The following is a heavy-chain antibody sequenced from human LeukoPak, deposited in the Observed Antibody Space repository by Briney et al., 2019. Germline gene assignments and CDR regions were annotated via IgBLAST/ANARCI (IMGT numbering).Heavy chain of an antibody. V-gene: IGHV3-23*01. CDR1: GFTFSSYA. CDR3: AKGQIYSGSHY. J-gene: IGHJ4*02. CDR2: ISGSGGST. D-gene: IGHD1-26*01. Sequence: GGSLRLSCAAPGFTFSSYAMSWVRQVPGKGLEWVSAISGSGGSTYYADSVKGRFTISRDNSKNTLYLQMNSLRAEDTAVYYCAKGQIYSGSHYWGQGTLVTVSS.